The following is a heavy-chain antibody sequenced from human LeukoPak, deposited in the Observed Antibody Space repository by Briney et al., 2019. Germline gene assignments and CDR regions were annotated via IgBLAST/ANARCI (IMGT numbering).Heavy chain of an antibody. CDR1: GFTFSNYA. CDR2: ISDSGGST. CDR3: AKVPYSDYGSGRPPFMDV. V-gene: IGHV3-23*01. Sequence: LTGGSLRLSCAASGFTFSNYAMSWVRQAPGKGLEWVSTISDSGGSTYYADSVKGRFTIPRDNSKNTLYLQMNSLRAEDTAIHYCAKVPYSDYGSGRPPFMDVWGQGTTVAVSS. D-gene: IGHD3-10*01. J-gene: IGHJ6*02.